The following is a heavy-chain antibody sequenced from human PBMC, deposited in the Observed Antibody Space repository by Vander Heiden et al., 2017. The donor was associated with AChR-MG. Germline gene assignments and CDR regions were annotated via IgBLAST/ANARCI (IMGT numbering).Heavy chain of an antibody. CDR1: GGSISSYY. Sequence: QVQLQESGPGLVKPSETLSLTCTVSGGSISSYYWSWIRQPAGKGLEWIGRIYTSGSTNYNPSLKSRVTMSVDTSKNQFSLKLSSVTAADTAVYYCARDEERDYDFWSGYYTGLFLVWGKGTTVTVSS. V-gene: IGHV4-4*07. CDR2: IYTSGST. J-gene: IGHJ6*04. D-gene: IGHD3-3*01. CDR3: ARDEERDYDFWSGYYTGLFLV.